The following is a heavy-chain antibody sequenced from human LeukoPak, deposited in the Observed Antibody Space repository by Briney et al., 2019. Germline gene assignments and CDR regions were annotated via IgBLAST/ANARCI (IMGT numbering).Heavy chain of an antibody. V-gene: IGHV1-69*02. D-gene: IGHD6-19*01. Sequence: ATVKVSCKASGGTFSSYTISWVRQAPGQGLEWMGRIIPILGIANYAQKFQGRVTITADKSTSTAYMELSSLRSEDTAVYYCARENSSGWADYWGQGTLVTVSS. CDR2: IIPILGIA. CDR3: ARENSSGWADY. CDR1: GGTFSSYT. J-gene: IGHJ4*02.